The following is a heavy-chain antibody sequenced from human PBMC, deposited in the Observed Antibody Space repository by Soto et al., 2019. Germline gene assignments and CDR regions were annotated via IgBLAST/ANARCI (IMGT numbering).Heavy chain of an antibody. Sequence: QVQLVQSGAEVKRPGSSVKVSCKASGDTFSFYSINWVRQAPGLGLEWMGRVNPILSLSNYAQRFQGRVTMTADKSTSTAYMVISRLRSDDTAIYYCATSYGSGYRAFDYWGQGAQVIVSS. CDR3: ATSYGSGYRAFDY. J-gene: IGHJ4*02. CDR1: GDTFSFYS. CDR2: VNPILSLS. V-gene: IGHV1-69*02. D-gene: IGHD3-10*01.